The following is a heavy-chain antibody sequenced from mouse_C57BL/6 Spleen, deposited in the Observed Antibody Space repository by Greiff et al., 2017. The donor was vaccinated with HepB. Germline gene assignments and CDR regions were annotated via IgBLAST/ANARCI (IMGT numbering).Heavy chain of an antibody. CDR1: GYTFTSYW. V-gene: IGHV1-72*01. CDR3: ARDYYGSSPYAMDY. CDR2: IDPNSGGT. Sequence: QVQLKQSGAELVKPGASVKLSCKASGYTFTSYWMHWVKQRPGRGLEWIGRIDPNSGGTKYNEKFKSKATLTVDKPSSTAYMQLSSLTSEDSAVYYCARDYYGSSPYAMDYWGQGTSVTVSS. J-gene: IGHJ4*01. D-gene: IGHD1-1*01.